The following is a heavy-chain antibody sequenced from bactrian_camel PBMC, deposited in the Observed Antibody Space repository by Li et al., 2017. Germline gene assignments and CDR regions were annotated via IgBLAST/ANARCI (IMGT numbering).Heavy chain of an antibody. CDR3: AADEFSGLGKEDDY. CDR1: GFTFSSGY. V-gene: IGHV3-2*01. D-gene: IGHD5*01. CDR2: INRDPRYT. J-gene: IGHJ4*01. Sequence: HVQLVASGRGLVPPGGSLTVSCAISGFTFSSGYMMWIRQAPGKGLEWNSSINRDPRYTYHADSVKGRFTISVDNAKNALYLQMNSLKSEDTALYYCAADEFSGLGKEDDYWGQGTQVTVS.